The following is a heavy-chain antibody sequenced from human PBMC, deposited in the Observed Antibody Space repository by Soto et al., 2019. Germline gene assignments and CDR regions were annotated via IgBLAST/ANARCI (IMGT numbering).Heavy chain of an antibody. CDR3: ARWRTAMVSFDY. CDR2: IYYSGST. CDR1: GGSFSDYY. J-gene: IGHJ4*02. D-gene: IGHD5-18*01. Sequence: QVQLLQWGAGLLKPSETLSLTCAVYGGSFSDYYWSWIRQHPGKGLEWIGYIYYSGSTYYNPSLKSRVTISVDTSKNQFSLKLSSVTAADTAVYYCARWRTAMVSFDYWGQGTLVTVSS. V-gene: IGHV4-34*01.